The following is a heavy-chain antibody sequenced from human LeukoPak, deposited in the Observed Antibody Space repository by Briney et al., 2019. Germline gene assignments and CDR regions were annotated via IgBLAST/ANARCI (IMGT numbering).Heavy chain of an antibody. Sequence: GGSLRLSCAASGFTFSSYGMHWVRQAPGKGLEWVAVIWYNGSNKYYADSVKGRCTISRDNSKNTLYLQMNSLTAEDTAVYYCARSDWFDPWGQGTLVTVSS. CDR1: GFTFSSYG. J-gene: IGHJ5*02. CDR3: ARSDWFDP. V-gene: IGHV3-33*01. CDR2: IWYNGSNK.